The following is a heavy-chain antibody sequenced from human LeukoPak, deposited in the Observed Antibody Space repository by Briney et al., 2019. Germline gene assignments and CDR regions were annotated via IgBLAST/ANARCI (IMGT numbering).Heavy chain of an antibody. J-gene: IGHJ4*02. Sequence: SGTLSLTCAVSGGSLSSSNWWSWVRQPPGKGLEWIGEIYHSGSTNYNPSLKSRVTISVDTSKNQFSLKLSSVTAADTAVYYCARDLTTMACFDYWGQGTLVTVSS. V-gene: IGHV4-4*02. CDR1: GGSLSSSNW. CDR3: ARDLTTMACFDY. D-gene: IGHD5-18*01. CDR2: IYHSGST.